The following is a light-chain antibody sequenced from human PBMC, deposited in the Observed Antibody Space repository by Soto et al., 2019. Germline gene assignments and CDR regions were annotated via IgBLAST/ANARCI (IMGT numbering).Light chain of an antibody. J-gene: IGLJ2*01. V-gene: IGLV2-23*01. CDR1: SSDVGSYNL. CDR3: CSYAGSSTSVV. Sequence: QSALTQPASVSGYPGQSITISCTGTSSDVGSYNLFSWYQQHPGKAPKLMIYAGSKRPSGVSNRFSGSKSGNTASLTISGLQAEDEADYYCCSYAGSSTSVVFGGGTKLTVL. CDR2: AGS.